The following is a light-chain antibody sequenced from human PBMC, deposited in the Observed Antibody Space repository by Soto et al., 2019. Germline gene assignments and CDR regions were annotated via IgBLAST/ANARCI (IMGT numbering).Light chain of an antibody. J-gene: IGLJ2*01. CDR1: SSNIGAGYD. CDR2: GNS. Sequence: QSVLTQPPSVSGAPGQRVTISCTGSSSNIGAGYDVHWYQQLPGTAPKLLIYGNSNRPSGVPYRFSGSKSGTSASLAITGLKAEDEADYYCQSNDSSLTVVFGGGTKLTVL. V-gene: IGLV1-40*01. CDR3: QSNDSSLTVV.